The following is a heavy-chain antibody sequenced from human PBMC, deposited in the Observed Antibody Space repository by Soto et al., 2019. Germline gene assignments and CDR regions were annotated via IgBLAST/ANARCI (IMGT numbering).Heavy chain of an antibody. J-gene: IGHJ4*02. Sequence: SETLSLTCTVSGGSISSGYYWSWIRQHPGKGLEWIGYIYYSGNTYYNPSLESRVTISVDTSKNQFSLNLGSVTAADTAVYYCARAAYYDSSGYADYWGQGTLVTVSS. V-gene: IGHV4-31*03. CDR1: GGSISSGYY. CDR3: ARAAYYDSSGYADY. CDR2: IYYSGNT. D-gene: IGHD3-22*01.